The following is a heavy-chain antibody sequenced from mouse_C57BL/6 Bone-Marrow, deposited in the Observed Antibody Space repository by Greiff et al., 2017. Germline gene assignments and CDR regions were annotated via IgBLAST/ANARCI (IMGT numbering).Heavy chain of an antibody. CDR2: IWSGGST. Sequence: VKLMESGPGLVQPSQSLSITCTVSGFSLTSYGVHWVRQSPGKGLEWLGVIWSGGSTDYNAAFISRLSISKDNSKSQVFFKMNSLQADDTAIYYCASHYYGTWAMDYWGQGTSVTVSS. J-gene: IGHJ4*01. CDR1: GFSLTSYG. D-gene: IGHD1-1*01. V-gene: IGHV2-2*01. CDR3: ASHYYGTWAMDY.